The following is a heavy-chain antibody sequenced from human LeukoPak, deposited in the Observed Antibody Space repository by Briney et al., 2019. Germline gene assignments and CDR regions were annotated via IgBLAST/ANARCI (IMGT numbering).Heavy chain of an antibody. CDR3: AELGITMIGGV. V-gene: IGHV3-48*04. CDR1: GFAFSTYS. D-gene: IGHD3-10*02. J-gene: IGHJ6*04. CDR2: ISSSGSTI. Sequence: GGSLRLSCAASGFAFSTYSMNWVRQAPGKGLEWVSYISSSGSTIYYADSVKGRFTISRDNAKNSLYLQMNSLRAEDTAVYYCAELGITMIGGVWGKGTTVTISS.